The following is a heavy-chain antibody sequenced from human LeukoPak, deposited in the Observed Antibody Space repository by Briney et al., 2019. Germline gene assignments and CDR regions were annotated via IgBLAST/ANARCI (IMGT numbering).Heavy chain of an antibody. V-gene: IGHV4-34*01. CDR3: ARVVLYSSSWLTAMYYFDY. J-gene: IGHJ4*02. Sequence: SETLSLTCAVYGGSFSGYYWSWIRQPPGKGLEWIGEINHSGSTNYNPSLKSRVTISVDTSKNQFSLKLSSVTAADTAVYYCARVVLYSSSWLTAMYYFDYWGQGTLVTVSS. CDR2: INHSGST. D-gene: IGHD6-13*01. CDR1: GGSFSGYY.